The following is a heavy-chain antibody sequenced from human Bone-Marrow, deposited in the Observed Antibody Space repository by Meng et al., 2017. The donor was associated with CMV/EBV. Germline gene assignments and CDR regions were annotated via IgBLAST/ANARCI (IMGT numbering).Heavy chain of an antibody. Sequence: GGSLRLSCAASGFTFSSYGMHWVRQAPGKGLEWVAFIRYDGSNKYYADSVKGRFTISRDSSKNTLYLQMNSLRAEDTAVYYCARGRSDYFDYWGQGTLVTVSS. V-gene: IGHV3-30*02. CDR3: ARGRSDYFDY. J-gene: IGHJ4*02. CDR1: GFTFSSYG. CDR2: IRYDGSNK.